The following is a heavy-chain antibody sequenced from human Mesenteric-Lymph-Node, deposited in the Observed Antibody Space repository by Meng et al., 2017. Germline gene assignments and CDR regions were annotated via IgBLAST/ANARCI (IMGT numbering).Heavy chain of an antibody. Sequence: GESLKTSCAASGFTFSSYSMNWVRQAPGKGLEWVSSISSSSSYIYYADSVKGRFTISRDNAKNSLYLQMNSLRAEDTAVYYCARVMEIAAAGTNFDYWGQGTLVTVSS. CDR1: GFTFSSYS. CDR3: ARVMEIAAAGTNFDY. V-gene: IGHV3-21*01. D-gene: IGHD6-13*01. CDR2: ISSSSSYI. J-gene: IGHJ4*02.